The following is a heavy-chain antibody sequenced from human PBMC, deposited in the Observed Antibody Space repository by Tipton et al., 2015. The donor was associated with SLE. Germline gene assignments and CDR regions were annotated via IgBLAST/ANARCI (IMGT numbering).Heavy chain of an antibody. CDR3: ASAVVVNNDWYFDL. CDR2: IYHSGST. J-gene: IGHJ2*01. D-gene: IGHD3-22*01. V-gene: IGHV4-38-2*01. Sequence: TLSLTCAVSGYSISSGYYWGWIRQPPGKGLEWIGSIYHSGSTYYNPSLKSRVTISVDTSKNQFSLKLSSVTAADTAVYYCASAVVVNNDWYFDLWGRGTLVPVSS. CDR1: GYSISSGYY.